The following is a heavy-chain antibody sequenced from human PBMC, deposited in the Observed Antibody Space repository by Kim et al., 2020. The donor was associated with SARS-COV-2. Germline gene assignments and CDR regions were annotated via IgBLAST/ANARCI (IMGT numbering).Heavy chain of an antibody. CDR2: IDWDDDK. CDR1: GFSLSTSGMC. V-gene: IGHV2-70*11. Sequence: SGPTLVNPTQTLTLTCTFSGFSLSTSGMCVSWIRQPPGKALEWLARIDWDDDKYYSTSLKTRLTHSKDTSKNQVALTKTNMDPVDTATYYCARTGYSSNYGMDVWGQGTTVTVSS. J-gene: IGHJ6*02. D-gene: IGHD6-13*01. CDR3: ARTGYSSNYGMDV.